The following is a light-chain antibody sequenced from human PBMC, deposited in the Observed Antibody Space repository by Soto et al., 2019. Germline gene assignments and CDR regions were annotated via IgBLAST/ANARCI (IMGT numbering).Light chain of an antibody. Sequence: QSVLTQPPSASGTPGQRVTISCSGSSSNIGSNTVNWYQQLPGTAPKLLIYSNNQRPSGVPDRFSGSKSGTSASLAISGLQCEDEAEYNCAPWEDSLNGVVFAGGTTLTVL. CDR1: SSNIGSNT. CDR3: APWEDSLNGVV. J-gene: IGLJ3*02. V-gene: IGLV1-44*01. CDR2: SNN.